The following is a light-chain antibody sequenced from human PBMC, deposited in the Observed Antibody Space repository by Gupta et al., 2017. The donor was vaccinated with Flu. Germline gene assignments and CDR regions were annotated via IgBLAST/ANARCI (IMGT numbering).Light chain of an antibody. CDR2: DNS. CDR3: EGWDIRSSAEV. Sequence: ATNTCSGSGDNIGSKAGYWDQQRTGSAPGLLVYDNSKRSSWIPVRFSGSKSGTTATLGISSVEAGDEAEYYCEGWDIRSSAEVFGGGTKLTVL. CDR1: GDNIGSKA. J-gene: IGLJ3*02. V-gene: IGLV1-51*01.